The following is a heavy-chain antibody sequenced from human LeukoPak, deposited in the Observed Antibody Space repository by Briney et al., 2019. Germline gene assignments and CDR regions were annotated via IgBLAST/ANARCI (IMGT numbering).Heavy chain of an antibody. CDR1: GFTFSSYA. D-gene: IGHD5-18*01. CDR3: AKGGTYSYGNFDY. J-gene: IGHJ4*02. CDR2: ISGSGGST. V-gene: IGHV3-23*01. Sequence: GGSLRLSCAASGFTFSSYAMSWVRQAPGKGLEWVSAISGSGGSTYYADSVKGRFTISRDNSKNTPYLQMNSLRAEDTAVYYCAKGGTYSYGNFDYWGQGTLVTVSS.